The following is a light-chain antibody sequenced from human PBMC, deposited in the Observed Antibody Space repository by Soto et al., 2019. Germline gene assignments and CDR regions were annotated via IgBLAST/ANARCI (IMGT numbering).Light chain of an antibody. V-gene: IGKV1-27*01. CDR3: QKYNSAPQT. CDR2: AAS. Sequence: DIQMTQSPSSLSASVGDRVTITCRARQGISNYLAWYQQKPGKVPKLLIYAASTLQSGVPSRFSGSGSGTDFTLTISSLQPEDVATYYCQKYNSAPQTFGQGTNVEIK. J-gene: IGKJ1*01. CDR1: QGISNY.